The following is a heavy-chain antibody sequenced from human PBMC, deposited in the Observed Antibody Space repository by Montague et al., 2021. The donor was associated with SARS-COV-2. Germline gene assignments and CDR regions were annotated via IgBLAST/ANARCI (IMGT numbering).Heavy chain of an antibody. V-gene: IGHV3-7*01. D-gene: IGHD6-19*01. Sequence: SLRLSCAASRFTFSDFWMNWVRQAPGKGLEWVADIKHDGSEKSYVDSVKGRFTISRDNAKNSLYLQMNSLRAEGTAVYYCARGSTGWYAIFGHYGMDVWGQGTTATVSS. CDR2: IKHDGSEK. CDR1: RFTFSDFW. J-gene: IGHJ6*02. CDR3: ARGSTGWYAIFGHYGMDV.